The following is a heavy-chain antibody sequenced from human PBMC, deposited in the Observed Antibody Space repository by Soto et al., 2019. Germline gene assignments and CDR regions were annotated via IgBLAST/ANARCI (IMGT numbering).Heavy chain of an antibody. CDR1: GFIFSDYY. CDR2: IGSGSSTYT. D-gene: IGHD3-16*01. J-gene: IGHJ2*01. Sequence: QVQLVESGGGFVKPGGSLRLSCAASGFIFSDYYMSWIRQAPGKGLEWVAYIGSGSSTYTNYADSVKGRFTISRDNAKNSLYLQMNSMRAEDTAVHYCARLRNCDDDGWYFDLWGRGTLVTVSS. CDR3: ARLRNCDDDGWYFDL. V-gene: IGHV3-11*06.